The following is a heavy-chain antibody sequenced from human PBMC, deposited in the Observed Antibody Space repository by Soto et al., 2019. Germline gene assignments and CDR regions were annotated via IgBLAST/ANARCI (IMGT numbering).Heavy chain of an antibody. J-gene: IGHJ5*02. CDR1: GGTVASSHW. CDR3: AREIVTAGGNNYFDP. D-gene: IGHD2-21*02. Sequence: SETLSLTCGVSGGTVASSHWWSWVLQSPVRGLECIGNVYHTGDTNFNPSLQSRVTFSVDKSNNQFSLRLTSVTAADTAVYFCAREIVTAGGNNYFDPWGPGTLVTVSS. V-gene: IGHV4-4*02. CDR2: VYHTGDT.